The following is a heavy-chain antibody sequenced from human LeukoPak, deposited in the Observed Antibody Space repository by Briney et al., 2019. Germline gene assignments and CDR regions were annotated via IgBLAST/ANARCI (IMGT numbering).Heavy chain of an antibody. CDR3: VRGSYYNFDY. CDR2: ISSNGGST. D-gene: IGHD1-26*01. J-gene: IGHJ4*02. V-gene: IGHV3-64D*06. CDR1: GFTFSSYA. Sequence: GGSLRLSCSASGFTFSSYAMHWVRQAPGKGLEYVSAISSNGGSTYYADSVKGRFTISRDNSKNTLYLQMSSLRAEDAAVYYCVRGSYYNFDYWGQGTLVTVSS.